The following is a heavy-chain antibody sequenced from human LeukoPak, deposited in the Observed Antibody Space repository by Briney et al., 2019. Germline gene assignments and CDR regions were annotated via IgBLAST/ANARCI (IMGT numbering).Heavy chain of an antibody. V-gene: IGHV3-7*01. CDR3: ARDLSGNDAFDI. D-gene: IGHD3-10*01. Sequence: GGSLRLSCAASGFTFSNAWMSWVRQAPGKGLEWVANIKQDGSEKYYVDSVKGRFTISRDNAKNSLYLQMNSLRAEDTAVYYCARDLSGNDAFDIWGQGTMVTVSS. CDR1: GFTFSNAW. CDR2: IKQDGSEK. J-gene: IGHJ3*02.